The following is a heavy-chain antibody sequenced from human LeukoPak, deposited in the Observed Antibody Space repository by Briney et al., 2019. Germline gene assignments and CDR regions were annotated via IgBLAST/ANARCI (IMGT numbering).Heavy chain of an antibody. D-gene: IGHD6-19*01. V-gene: IGHV6-1*01. CDR1: GDGVSSKNGA. Sequence: SQTLSLTCAISGDGVSSKNGAWNWIRQSPSRGLEWLGRTYYRSKWYNDYAVSVQGRITINPDTSKNQFSLQLNSVTPEDTAVYYCARDLGTSGWYTFDYWGQGTLVTVSS. CDR2: TYYRSKWYN. J-gene: IGHJ4*02. CDR3: ARDLGTSGWYTFDY.